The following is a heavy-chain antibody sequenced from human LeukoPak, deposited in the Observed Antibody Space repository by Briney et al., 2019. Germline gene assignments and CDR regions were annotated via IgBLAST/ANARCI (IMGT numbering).Heavy chain of an antibody. CDR1: GFTFSDYW. CDR2: IISDGSGT. J-gene: IGHJ6*02. D-gene: IGHD5-24*01. V-gene: IGHV3-74*01. CDR3: ARDSRYNIEV. Sequence: GGSLRLSCAASGFTFSDYWMHWVRQAPGKGLVWVSRIISDGSGTSYADSVKGRFTMSRDNAKNTLYLQMNSLRAEDTAVYYCARDSRYNIEVWGQGTTVTVSS.